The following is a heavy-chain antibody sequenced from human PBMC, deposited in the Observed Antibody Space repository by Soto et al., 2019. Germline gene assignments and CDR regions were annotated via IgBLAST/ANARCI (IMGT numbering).Heavy chain of an antibody. J-gene: IGHJ4*02. D-gene: IGHD5-12*01. V-gene: IGHV6-1*01. Sequence: SHSHSGTCTISGDSVSSNSAAWNWIRQSPSRGLEWLGRTYYRSKWYNDYAVSVKSRITINPDTSKNQFSLQLNSVTPEDTAVYYCAREITAGYNPPFDSWGQGTLVTV. CDR3: AREITAGYNPPFDS. CDR1: GDSVSSNSAA. CDR2: TYYRSKWYN.